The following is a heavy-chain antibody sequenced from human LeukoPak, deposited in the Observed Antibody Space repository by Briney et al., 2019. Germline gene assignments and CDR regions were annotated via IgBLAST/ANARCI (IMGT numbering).Heavy chain of an antibody. CDR3: ARGAYYYDSSGYYSDYYYMDV. J-gene: IGHJ6*03. V-gene: IGHV1-69*05. D-gene: IGHD3-22*01. Sequence: SVKVSCKASGYTFTSYGISWVRQAPGQGLEWMGGIIPIFGTANYAQKFQGRVTITTDESTSTAYMELSSLRSEDTAVYYCARGAYYYDSSGYYSDYYYMDVWGKGTTVTVSS. CDR2: IIPIFGTA. CDR1: GYTFTSYG.